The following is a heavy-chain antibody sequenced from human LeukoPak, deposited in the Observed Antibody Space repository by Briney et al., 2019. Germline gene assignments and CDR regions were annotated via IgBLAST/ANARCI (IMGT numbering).Heavy chain of an antibody. J-gene: IGHJ4*02. V-gene: IGHV1-2*02. CDR1: GYTFSGNS. Sequence: GASVKVSCKASGYTFSGNSMHWVRQAPGQRLEWMGWINPNSGGTKYAQKFQGRVTMTRDTSINTAYMELSSLKSDDTAVYYCARGEGSSWFDYWGQGTLVTVSS. CDR3: ARGEGSSWFDY. CDR2: INPNSGGT. D-gene: IGHD6-13*01.